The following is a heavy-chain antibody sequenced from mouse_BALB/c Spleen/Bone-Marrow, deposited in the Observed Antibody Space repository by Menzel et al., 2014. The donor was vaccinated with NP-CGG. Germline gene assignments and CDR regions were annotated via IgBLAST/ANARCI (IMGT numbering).Heavy chain of an antibody. CDR1: GYTFSNYW. Sequence: EVQLQQSGTVLARPGAAVKMSCKASGYTFSNYWMHWVKQRPGQGLEWIGTIYPGNSDTTYNQKFKGKAKLTAVTSTSTAYMELSSLTNEDSAVYYCTTLARNNFDYWGQGTTLTVSS. V-gene: IGHV1-5*01. CDR2: IYPGNSDT. J-gene: IGHJ2*01. CDR3: TTLARNNFDY.